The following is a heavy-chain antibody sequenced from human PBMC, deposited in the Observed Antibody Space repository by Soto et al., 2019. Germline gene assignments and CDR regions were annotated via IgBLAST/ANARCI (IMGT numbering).Heavy chain of an antibody. CDR1: GYSFTNND. D-gene: IGHD3-16*01. J-gene: IGHJ5*02. Sequence: QVQLVQSGAEVREPGASVKVSCKASGYSFTNNDVSWVRQATGQGLEWMGWMNPGSGDTGYAQKCQGRVTMTRDISIATAYMELSSLRSDDTAIYYCARMETFGSLNWFDPCGQGTLVTVSS. CDR2: MNPGSGDT. CDR3: ARMETFGSLNWFDP. V-gene: IGHV1-8*01.